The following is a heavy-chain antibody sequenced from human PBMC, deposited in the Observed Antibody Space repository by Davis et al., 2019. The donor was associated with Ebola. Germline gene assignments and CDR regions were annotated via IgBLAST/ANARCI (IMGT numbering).Heavy chain of an antibody. Sequence: GESLKISCSASGFMFSLYAMSWVRQAPGKGPEWVSTINAGATRMFYADSVKGRFTVSRDNSKNVLYLIINSLRAEDTAVYYCANTHCSGGSCHGMDVWGQGTTVTVSS. CDR2: INAGATRM. J-gene: IGHJ6*02. D-gene: IGHD2-15*01. V-gene: IGHV3-23*01. CDR1: GFMFSLYA. CDR3: ANTHCSGGSCHGMDV.